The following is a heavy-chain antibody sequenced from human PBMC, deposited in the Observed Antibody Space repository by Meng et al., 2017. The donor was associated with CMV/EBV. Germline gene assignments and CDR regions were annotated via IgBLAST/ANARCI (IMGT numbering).Heavy chain of an antibody. CDR1: GFTFADYA. CDR3: AKGSYHDY. J-gene: IGHJ4*02. D-gene: IGHD1-26*01. CDR2: ISWNSGSI. Sequence: GGSLRLSCAASGFTFADYAMHWVRQAPGKGLEWVSGISWNSGSIGYADSVKGRFTISRDKAKNSLYLQMNSLRAEDTALYYCAKGSYHDYWGQGTLVTVSS. V-gene: IGHV3-9*01.